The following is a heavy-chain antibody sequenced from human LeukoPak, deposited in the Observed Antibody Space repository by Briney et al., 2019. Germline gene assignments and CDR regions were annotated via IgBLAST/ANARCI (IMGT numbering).Heavy chain of an antibody. CDR2: IYYSGST. V-gene: IGHV4-59*12. Sequence: PSETLSLTCTVSGGSISSYYWSWIRQPPGKGLEWIGYIYYSGSTNYNPSLKSRVTISVDTSKNQFSLKLSSVTAADTAVYYCARDNPNPQEAIDYWGQGTLVTVSS. CDR3: ARDNPNPQEAIDY. J-gene: IGHJ4*02. CDR1: GGSISSYY.